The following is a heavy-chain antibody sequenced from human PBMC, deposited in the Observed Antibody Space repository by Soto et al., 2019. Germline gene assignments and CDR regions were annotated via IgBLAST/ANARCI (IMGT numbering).Heavy chain of an antibody. CDR2: ISSNGGST. Sequence: EVQLVESGGGLVQPGGSLRLSCAASGFTFSSYAMHWVRQAPGKGLEYVSAISSNGGSTYYANSVKGRFTISRDNSKNTLYLQMGSLRAEDMAVYYCAKGKTYYYGSGRQYYYYYYMDVWGKGTTVTVSS. J-gene: IGHJ6*03. CDR3: AKGKTYYYGSGRQYYYYYYMDV. D-gene: IGHD3-10*01. V-gene: IGHV3-64*01. CDR1: GFTFSSYA.